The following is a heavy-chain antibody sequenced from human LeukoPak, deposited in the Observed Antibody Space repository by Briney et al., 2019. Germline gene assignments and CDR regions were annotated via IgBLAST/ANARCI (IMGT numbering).Heavy chain of an antibody. V-gene: IGHV1-2*02. J-gene: IGHJ4*02. CDR2: INPHNGGT. Sequence: APVKVSCKASEYSFTGYYMHWVRQAPGQGPEWMGWINPHNGGTKYADRLQGRVTMTRDTSISTAYMELSRLRSDDTAVYYCARGGAGTAYYGWDFFRFDYWGQGTLVTVSS. CDR3: ARGGAGTAYYGWDFFRFDY. D-gene: IGHD4-17*01. CDR1: EYSFTGYY.